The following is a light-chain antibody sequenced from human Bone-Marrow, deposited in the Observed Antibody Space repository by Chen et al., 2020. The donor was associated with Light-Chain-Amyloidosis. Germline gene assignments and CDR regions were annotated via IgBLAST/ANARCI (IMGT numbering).Light chain of an antibody. J-gene: IGLJ3*02. V-gene: IGLV5-37*01. CDR3: MIWSSQTWV. Sequence: QPVLPQPPSSSSSPFDSARLTCTFPGALYVETHNIYWYHQKPGSPPKYLLYYYSDSSQDQGSGVHSRFSGAKDITANTGILLISGLQSDDEADYYCMIWSSQTWVFGGGTKLTVL. CDR1: GALYVETHN. CDR2: YYSDSSQ.